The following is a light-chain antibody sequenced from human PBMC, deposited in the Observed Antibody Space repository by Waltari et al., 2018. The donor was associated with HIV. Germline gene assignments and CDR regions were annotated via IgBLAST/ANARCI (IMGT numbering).Light chain of an antibody. J-gene: IGLJ3*02. V-gene: IGLV2-14*01. Sequence: QSALTQPASVSGSPGQTITISCTGSTSDFGLYNFISWYQQHPGGVPKVIISEVSRRPSGVSSRFSGSKSGNTASLTISWLQTEDEADYYCTSFTSNYTVMFGGGTKVTVL. CDR3: TSFTSNYTVM. CDR1: TSDFGLYNF. CDR2: EVS.